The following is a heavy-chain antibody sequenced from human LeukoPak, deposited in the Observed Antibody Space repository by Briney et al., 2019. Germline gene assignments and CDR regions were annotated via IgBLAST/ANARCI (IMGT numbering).Heavy chain of an antibody. Sequence: GGSLRLSCAASGFTFSDYFMSWIRQAPGKGLEWVSYISNRGTTIYYADSVKGRFTVSRDNAKNSLYLHMNSLRAEDTAVYFCAKRGVVIRVILVGFHKEAYYFDSWGQGALVTVSS. J-gene: IGHJ4*02. V-gene: IGHV3-11*01. CDR3: AKRGVVIRVILVGFHKEAYYFDS. CDR1: GFTFSDYF. CDR2: ISNRGTTI. D-gene: IGHD3-10*01.